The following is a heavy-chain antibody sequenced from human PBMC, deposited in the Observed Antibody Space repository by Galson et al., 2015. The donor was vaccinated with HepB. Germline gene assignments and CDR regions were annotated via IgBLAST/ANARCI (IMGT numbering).Heavy chain of an antibody. CDR3: ARGTNQWFGTNYYYGLDV. CDR2: IYYSGTT. J-gene: IGHJ6*02. D-gene: IGHD3-10*01. CDR1: GGSISTYF. Sequence: SETLSLTCSVSGGSISTYFWSWIRQPPGEGLEWVGYIYYSGTTNYNPSLKSRVTISVDTSKKQFSLKLNSVTAADTAVYYCARGTNQWFGTNYYYGLDVWGQGTTVTVSS. V-gene: IGHV4-59*01.